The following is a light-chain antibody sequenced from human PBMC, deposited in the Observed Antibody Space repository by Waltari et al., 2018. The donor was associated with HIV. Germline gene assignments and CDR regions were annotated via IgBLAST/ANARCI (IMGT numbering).Light chain of an antibody. Sequence: QSVLTQPPSASGTPGQRVTISCSGSSSNIGSNYVYWYQQLPGTAPKLLIYRNNQRPSGVPDRFSGSKSGTSASLAINGLRSEDEADYYCAAWDDSPYVFGTGTKVTVL. CDR3: AAWDDSPYV. J-gene: IGLJ1*01. CDR1: SSNIGSNY. CDR2: RNN. V-gene: IGLV1-47*01.